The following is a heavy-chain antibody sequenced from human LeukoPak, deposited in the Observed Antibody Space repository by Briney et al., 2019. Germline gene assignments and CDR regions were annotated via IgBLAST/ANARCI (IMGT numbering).Heavy chain of an antibody. V-gene: IGHV4-38-2*02. Sequence: SETLSLTCTVSGYSISSGYYWGWIRQPPGKGLEWIGSIYHSGSTYYNPSLKSRVTISVDTSKNQFSLKLSSVTAADTAVYYCARHRNYYGSGSYRKAPNWFDPWGQGTLVTVSS. J-gene: IGHJ5*02. D-gene: IGHD3-10*01. CDR3: ARHRNYYGSGSYRKAPNWFDP. CDR1: GYSISSGYY. CDR2: IYHSGST.